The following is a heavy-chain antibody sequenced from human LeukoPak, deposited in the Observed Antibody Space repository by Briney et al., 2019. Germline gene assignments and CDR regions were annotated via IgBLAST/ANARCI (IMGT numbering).Heavy chain of an antibody. V-gene: IGHV1-8*01. D-gene: IGHD3-10*01. CDR3: ARVLGQHGSGSYYNPNWFDP. CDR2: MNPNSGNT. Sequence: GASVKVSCKASGYTFTSYDINWVRQATGQGLEWMGWMNPNSGNTGYAQKFQGRVTMTRNTSISTAYMELSSLRSEDTAVYYCARVLGQHGSGSYYNPNWFDPWGQGTLVTVSS. J-gene: IGHJ5*02. CDR1: GYTFTSYD.